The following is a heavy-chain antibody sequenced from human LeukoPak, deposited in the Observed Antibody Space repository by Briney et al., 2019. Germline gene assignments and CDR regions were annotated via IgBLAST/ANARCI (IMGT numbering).Heavy chain of an antibody. CDR2: IKQDGSEK. V-gene: IGHV3-7*01. J-gene: IGHJ4*02. CDR3: ARDGIAAAGTFEDY. CDR1: GFTFSNYW. Sequence: GGSLRLSCAASGFTFSNYWMSWVRQAPGKGLEWVANIKQDGSEKYYVDSVKGRFTISRDNAKNSLYLQMNSLRAEDTAVYYCARDGIAAAGTFEDYWGQGTLVTVSS. D-gene: IGHD6-13*01.